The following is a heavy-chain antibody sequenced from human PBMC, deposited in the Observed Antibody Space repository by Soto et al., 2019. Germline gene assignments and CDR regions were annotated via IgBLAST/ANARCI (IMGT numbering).Heavy chain of an antibody. CDR3: VKFKMGGYSYGYRRAVDY. V-gene: IGHV3-64D*06. CDR1: GFTFSSYA. D-gene: IGHD5-18*01. J-gene: IGHJ4*02. CDR2: ISSNGGST. Sequence: GGSLRLSCSASGFTFSSYAMHWVRQAPGKGLEYVSAISSNGGSTYYADSVKGRFTISRDNSKNTLYLQMSSLRAEDTAVYYCVKFKMGGYSYGYRRAVDYWGQGTLVTVSS.